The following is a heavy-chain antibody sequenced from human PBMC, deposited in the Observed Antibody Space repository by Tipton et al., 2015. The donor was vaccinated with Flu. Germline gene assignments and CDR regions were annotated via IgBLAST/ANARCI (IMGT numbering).Heavy chain of an antibody. CDR3: VRDVYGGYFDY. CDR2: INQEGNEK. V-gene: IGHV3-7*01. J-gene: IGHJ4*02. Sequence: SLRLSCAASGFTFRRNWMAWVRQAPGKGLEWVANINQEGNEKYYVDSVKGRFTISRDNAENSLYLQMNSLRAEDTALYFCVRDVYGGYFDYWGQGTLVTVSS. D-gene: IGHD4-23*01. CDR1: GFTFRRNW.